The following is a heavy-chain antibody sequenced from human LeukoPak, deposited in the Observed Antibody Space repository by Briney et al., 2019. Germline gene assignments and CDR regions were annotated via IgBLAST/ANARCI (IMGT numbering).Heavy chain of an antibody. CDR3: ARGGGYNYVPFDY. CDR1: GFTFSSNW. Sequence: GGSLRLSCAASGFTFSSNWMHWVRQAPGKGLVWVSRINSDGSTTTYADSVKGRFTISRDNAKNSLYLQMNSLRAEDTAVYYCARGGGYNYVPFDYWGQGTLVTVSS. V-gene: IGHV3-74*01. CDR2: INSDGSTT. D-gene: IGHD5-24*01. J-gene: IGHJ4*02.